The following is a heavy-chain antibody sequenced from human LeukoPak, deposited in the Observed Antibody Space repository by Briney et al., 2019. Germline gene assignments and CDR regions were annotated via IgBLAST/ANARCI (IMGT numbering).Heavy chain of an antibody. J-gene: IGHJ4*02. D-gene: IGHD6-13*01. Sequence: PSETLSLTCAVSGGSIRSIDSYWGWIRQPPGKGLEWIGSGFYSGSTYYNPSLKSRVTISVDTSKNQFSLKLRSVTAADTAVYYCARSSSTWAECQFDFWGQGTLVTVSS. CDR1: GGSIRSIDSY. CDR3: ARSSSTWAECQFDF. V-gene: IGHV4-39*07. CDR2: GFYSGST.